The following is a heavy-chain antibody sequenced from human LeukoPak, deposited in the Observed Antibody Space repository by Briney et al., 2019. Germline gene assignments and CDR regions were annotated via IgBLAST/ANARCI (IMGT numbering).Heavy chain of an antibody. CDR2: INHSGST. CDR1: GGSFSGYF. J-gene: IGHJ2*01. CDR3: ARRKFGELPIYWYFDL. Sequence: SETLSLTCAVYGGSFSGYFWSWIRQPPGRGLEWIGDINHSGSTNYIPSLKSRVTISLDTSKNQFSLNLNSVTAADTAVYYCARRKFGELPIYWYFDLWGRGTLVTVSS. V-gene: IGHV4-34*01. D-gene: IGHD3-10*01.